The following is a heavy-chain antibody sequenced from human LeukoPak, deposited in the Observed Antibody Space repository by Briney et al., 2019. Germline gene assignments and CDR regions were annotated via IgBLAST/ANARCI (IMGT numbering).Heavy chain of an antibody. CDR2: IRFDGSKT. V-gene: IGHV3-30*18. J-gene: IGHJ4*02. Sequence: PGRSLRLSCVASGFTFTSYGMHWVRQAPGKGPEWVAVIRFDGSKTYYADSVKGRFTISRDTSKNTRYLQMNSLRPEDTAVYYCAKDVRGEAAAQDYWGQGTLVTVSS. CDR1: GFTFTSYG. CDR3: AKDVRGEAAAQDY. D-gene: IGHD6-13*01.